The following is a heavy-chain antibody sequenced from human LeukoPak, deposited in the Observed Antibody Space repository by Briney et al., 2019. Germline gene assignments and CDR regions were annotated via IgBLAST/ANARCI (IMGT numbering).Heavy chain of an antibody. J-gene: IGHJ6*03. D-gene: IGHD6-6*01. V-gene: IGHV4-34*01. Sequence: KPSETLSLTCAVYGGSFSGYYWSWIRQPPGKGLEWIGEINHSGSTNYNPSLKSRVTISVDTSKNQFSLKLSSVTAADTAVYYCARGRTQKQLVRYYYYYYMDVWGKGTTVTVSS. CDR1: GGSFSGYY. CDR2: INHSGST. CDR3: ARGRTQKQLVRYYYYYYMDV.